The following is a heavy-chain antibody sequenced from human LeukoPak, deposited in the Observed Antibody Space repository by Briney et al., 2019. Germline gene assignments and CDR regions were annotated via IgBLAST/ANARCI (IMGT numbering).Heavy chain of an antibody. V-gene: IGHV3-43D*03. CDR3: AKDNGYCGGDCYSLFDY. CDR2: ISWDGGST. D-gene: IGHD2-21*01. Sequence: PGGSLRLSCAASGFTFDDYTMHWVRQAPGKGLEWVSLISWDGGSTYYADSVKGRFTISRDNSKNSLYLQMNSLRAEDTALYYCAKDNGYCGGDCYSLFDYWGQGTLVTVSS. CDR1: GFTFDDYT. J-gene: IGHJ4*02.